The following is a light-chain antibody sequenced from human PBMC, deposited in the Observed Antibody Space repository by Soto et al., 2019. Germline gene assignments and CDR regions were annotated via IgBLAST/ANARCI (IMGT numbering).Light chain of an antibody. CDR1: NSDLGSYNL. J-gene: IGLJ1*01. CDR3: SSYTSSSTL. V-gene: IGLV2-14*02. CDR2: EVS. Sequence: QSALTQPASVSGSPGQSITISCTGTNSDLGSYNLVSWFQQHPGKVPKVMIYEVSDRPSGISSRFSGSKSGNTASLTISGLQTEDEADYYCSSYTSSSTLFGTGTKLTVL.